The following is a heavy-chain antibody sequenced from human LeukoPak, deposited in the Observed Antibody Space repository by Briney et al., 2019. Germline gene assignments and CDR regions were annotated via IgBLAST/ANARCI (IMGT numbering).Heavy chain of an antibody. J-gene: IGHJ3*02. CDR2: IYYSGST. CDR3: ARLKLGLYAFDI. D-gene: IGHD5-18*01. CDR1: GGSISSSSYY. V-gene: IGHV4-39*07. Sequence: SETLSLTCTVSGGSISSSSYYWGWIRQPPGKGLEWIGSIYYSGSTYYNPSLKSRVTISVDTSKNQFSLKLSSVTAADTAVYYCARLKLGLYAFDIWGQGTMVTVSS.